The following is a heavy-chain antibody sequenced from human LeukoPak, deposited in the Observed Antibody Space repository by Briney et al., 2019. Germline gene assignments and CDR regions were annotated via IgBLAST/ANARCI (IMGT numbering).Heavy chain of an antibody. J-gene: IGHJ2*01. CDR3: ARGQYHLLYWYFDL. Sequence: SETLSLTCTVSGGSISSYYWSWIRQPAGKGLEWIGRIYSSGSTNYNPSLKSRVTMSVDTSKNQFSLRLSSVTAADTAVYYCARGQYHLLYWYFDLWGRGTLVTVSS. V-gene: IGHV4-4*07. D-gene: IGHD2-2*01. CDR1: GGSISSYY. CDR2: IYSSGST.